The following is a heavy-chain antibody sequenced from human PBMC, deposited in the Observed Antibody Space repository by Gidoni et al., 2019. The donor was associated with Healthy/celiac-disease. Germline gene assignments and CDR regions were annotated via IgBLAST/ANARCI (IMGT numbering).Heavy chain of an antibody. Sequence: EVQLVESGGVLVQPGGSLRLSCAASGFTVSRNYMSWVRQAPGKGLEWVSVIYSGGSTYYADSVKGRFTISRQNSKNTLYLQMNSLRAEDTAVYYCASHYYDSSGYYRHFDYWGQGTLVTVSS. D-gene: IGHD3-22*01. J-gene: IGHJ4*02. CDR1: GFTVSRNY. CDR3: ASHYYDSSGYYRHFDY. CDR2: IYSGGST. V-gene: IGHV3-53*04.